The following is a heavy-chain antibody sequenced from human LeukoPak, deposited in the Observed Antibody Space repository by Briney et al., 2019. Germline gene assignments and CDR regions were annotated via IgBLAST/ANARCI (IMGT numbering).Heavy chain of an antibody. J-gene: IGHJ5*02. Sequence: SETLSLTCAVSGGSLSSYYWSWIRQPPGKGLEWIGYIYYSGSTNYNPSLKSRVTISVDTSKNQFSLKLSFVTAADTAVYYCARGYCSGGSCYVPDNWFDPWGQGTLVTVSS. CDR3: ARGYCSGGSCYVPDNWFDP. V-gene: IGHV4-59*01. CDR1: GGSLSSYY. CDR2: IYYSGST. D-gene: IGHD2-15*01.